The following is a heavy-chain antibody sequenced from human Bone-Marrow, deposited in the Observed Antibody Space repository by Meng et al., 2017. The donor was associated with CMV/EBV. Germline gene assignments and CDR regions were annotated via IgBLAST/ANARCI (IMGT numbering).Heavy chain of an antibody. J-gene: IGHJ4*02. CDR2: ISYDGSNK. V-gene: IGHV3-30*04. Sequence: GGSLRLSCAASRFTFSSYVMDWVRQAPGKGLEWVAVISYDGSNKYYADSVKGRFTISRDNSKNTLYLQMNSLRAEDTAVYYCARDHVTPSYQVLSQIFDYWGQGTLVTVSS. CDR3: ARDHVTPSYQVLSQIFDY. D-gene: IGHD2-2*01. CDR1: RFTFSSYV.